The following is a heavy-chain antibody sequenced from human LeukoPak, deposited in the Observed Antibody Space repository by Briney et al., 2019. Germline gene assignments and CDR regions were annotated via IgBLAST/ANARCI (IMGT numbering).Heavy chain of an antibody. D-gene: IGHD3-22*01. V-gene: IGHV3-30*18. Sequence: GGCLRLSCAASGFTFSSYDIHWVRQAPGKGMEWGAVISYDGSNKFYADSVKGRFTISRDNSKNTLYLLLNSLRAEDTAVYYCAKQTYSASSAYFDYWGQGALVTVSS. CDR2: ISYDGSNK. CDR1: GFTFSSYD. CDR3: AKQTYSASSAYFDY. J-gene: IGHJ4*02.